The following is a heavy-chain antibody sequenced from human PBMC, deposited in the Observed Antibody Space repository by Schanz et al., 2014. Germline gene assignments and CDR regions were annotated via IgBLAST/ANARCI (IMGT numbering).Heavy chain of an antibody. J-gene: IGHJ5*01. Sequence: VQLLQSGGALVQPGGSLRLSCSASGFTFSTYAMSWARQTPGKGLEWVSSITTGGNTYYRDSVKGRFIVSRDNSKNTLYLEMSRLRVDDTAVYYCSKDKQGSRIDDSWGQGTLVTVSS. CDR2: ITTGGNT. V-gene: IGHV3-23*01. CDR3: SKDKQGSRIDDS. D-gene: IGHD2-15*01. CDR1: GFTFSTYA.